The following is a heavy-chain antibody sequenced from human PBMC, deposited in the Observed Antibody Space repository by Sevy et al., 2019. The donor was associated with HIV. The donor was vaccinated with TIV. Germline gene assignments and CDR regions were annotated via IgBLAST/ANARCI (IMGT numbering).Heavy chain of an antibody. J-gene: IGHJ4*02. V-gene: IGHV3-23*01. CDR2: ISGSGGST. D-gene: IGHD3-22*01. CDR1: GFTFSSYV. CDR3: AKEYTSGYS. Sequence: GGSLRLSCAASGFTFSSYVLSWVRQAPGKGLEWVSTISGSGGSTYYADSVKGRFSISRDNSKNTMYLEMNSLRAEDTAVYYCAKEYTSGYSWSQGTLVTVSS.